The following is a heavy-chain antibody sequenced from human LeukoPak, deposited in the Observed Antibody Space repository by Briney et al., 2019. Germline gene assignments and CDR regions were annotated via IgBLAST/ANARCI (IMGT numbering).Heavy chain of an antibody. D-gene: IGHD6-25*01. J-gene: IGHJ4*02. CDR2: IYYSGST. CDR1: GGSFSGYY. Sequence: SETLSLTCAVYGGSFSGYYWSWIRQPPGKGLEWIGYIYYSGSTNYNPSLKSRVTISVDTSKNQFSLRLSPVTAADTAVYYCARAARRLALVNYFDYWGQGALVTVSS. CDR3: ARAARRLALVNYFDY. V-gene: IGHV4-59*01.